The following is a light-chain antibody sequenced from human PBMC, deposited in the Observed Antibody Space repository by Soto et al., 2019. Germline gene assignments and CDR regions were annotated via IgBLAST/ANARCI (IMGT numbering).Light chain of an antibody. J-gene: IGLJ1*01. CDR3: QSYDSSLSGSTV. V-gene: IGLV1-40*01. CDR2: DNN. Sequence: QAVVTQPPSVSGAPGQRVTISCTGTSSNIGAGYDVHWYQQFSGTAPKLLIYDNNNRPSGVPDRFSGSKSGTSASLAITGPQAEDEADYYCQSYDSSLSGSTVFGTGTKVTVL. CDR1: SSNIGAGYD.